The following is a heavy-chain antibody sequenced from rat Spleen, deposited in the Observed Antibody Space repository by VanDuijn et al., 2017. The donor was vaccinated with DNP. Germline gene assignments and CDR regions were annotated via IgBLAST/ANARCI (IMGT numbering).Heavy chain of an antibody. CDR3: GRLGWHGWFAY. CDR2: INKDSSTI. V-gene: IGHV4-2*01. CDR1: GFSFNDYW. J-gene: IGHJ3*01. Sequence: EVKLVESGGGLVQPGRSLKLSCAASGFSFNDYWMGWVRQAPGKGLEWIGEINKDSSTINYTPSLKDKFTISRDNAQNTLYIQMSKLGSEDTATYYCGRLGWHGWFAYWGQGTLVTVSS. D-gene: IGHD1-11*01.